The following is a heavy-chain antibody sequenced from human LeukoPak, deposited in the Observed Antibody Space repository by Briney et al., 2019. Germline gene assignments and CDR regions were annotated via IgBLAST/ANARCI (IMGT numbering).Heavy chain of an antibody. CDR1: GDSVFSNSS. D-gene: IGHD5-18*01. J-gene: IGHJ3*02. Sequence: SQTLSLTCAISGDSVFSNSSWNWIRQSPSRGLERLGRTYYRSNWYNDYGVSVKSRININPDTSKNHFSLQLSSVTPEDTAVYYCVRGGQGDGHSADEGFDIWGQGTMVTVS. V-gene: IGHV6-1*01. CDR2: TYYRSNWYN. CDR3: VRGGQGDGHSADEGFDI.